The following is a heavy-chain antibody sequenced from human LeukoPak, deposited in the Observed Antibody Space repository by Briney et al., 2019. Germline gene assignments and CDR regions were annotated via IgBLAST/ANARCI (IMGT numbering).Heavy chain of an antibody. CDR3: ARIEGIDP. D-gene: IGHD6-13*01. CDR1: GFTFSSYE. V-gene: IGHV3-48*03. Sequence: QPGGSLRLSCAASGFTFSSYEMNWVRQAPGKGLQWVSYISSSGSTTYYADSVKGRFTSSRDNAKISLYLQMNSLRAEDTAVYYCARIEGIDPWGQGTLVTVSS. J-gene: IGHJ5*02. CDR2: ISSSGSTT.